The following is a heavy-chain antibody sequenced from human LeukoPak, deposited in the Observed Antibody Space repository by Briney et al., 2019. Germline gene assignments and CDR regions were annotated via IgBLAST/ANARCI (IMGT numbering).Heavy chain of an antibody. CDR1: GYTFTSYY. CDR3: AVYTSGWYDSDAFDI. Sequence: ASVKVSCKASGYTFTSYYMHWVRQAPGQGLEWMGIINPSGGSTSYAQKFQGRVTMTRDTSTSTVYMELRSLRSDDTAVYYCAVYTSGWYDSDAFDIWGQGTMVTVSS. V-gene: IGHV1-46*01. D-gene: IGHD6-19*01. J-gene: IGHJ3*02. CDR2: INPSGGST.